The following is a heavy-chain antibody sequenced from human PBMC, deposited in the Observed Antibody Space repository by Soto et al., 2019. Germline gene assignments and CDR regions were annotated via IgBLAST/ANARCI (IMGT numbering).Heavy chain of an antibody. Sequence: SETLSLTCTVSGDSISSYYWSWIRQPPGKGLEWIGYIFHTGSANYNPSLKSRVTISIDTSKNQFSLRLSSVTAADAAVYYCARQPYTSGAYYFDYWGQGTPVTVSS. V-gene: IGHV4-59*08. CDR3: ARQPYTSGAYYFDY. CDR2: IFHTGSA. CDR1: GDSISSYY. D-gene: IGHD6-19*01. J-gene: IGHJ4*02.